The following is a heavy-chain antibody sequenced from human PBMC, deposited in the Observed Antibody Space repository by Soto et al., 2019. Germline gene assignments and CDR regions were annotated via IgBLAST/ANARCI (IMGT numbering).Heavy chain of an antibody. CDR3: ARAYGDLCDY. D-gene: IGHD4-17*01. CDR1: GGSISSGGYY. Sequence: PSETLSLTCTVSGGSISSGGYYWSWIRQHPGKGLEWIGYIYHSGSTYYNPSLKSRVTISVDRSKNQFSLKLSSVTAADTAVYYCARAYGDLCDYWGQGTLVTVSS. V-gene: IGHV4-30-2*01. J-gene: IGHJ4*02. CDR2: IYHSGST.